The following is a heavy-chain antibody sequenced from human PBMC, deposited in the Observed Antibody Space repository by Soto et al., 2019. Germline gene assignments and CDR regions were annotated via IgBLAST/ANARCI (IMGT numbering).Heavy chain of an antibody. CDR2: ISGSGGST. CDR1: GFTFSSYA. Sequence: PGGSLRLSCAASGFTFSSYAMTWVRQAPGKGLEWVSVISGSGGSTYFADSVKGRFTISRDNSKNTLYLQMNSLRAEDTAVYYCAKEYSGYDHFDYWGQGTLVTVSS. CDR3: AKEYSGYDHFDY. D-gene: IGHD5-12*01. J-gene: IGHJ4*02. V-gene: IGHV3-23*01.